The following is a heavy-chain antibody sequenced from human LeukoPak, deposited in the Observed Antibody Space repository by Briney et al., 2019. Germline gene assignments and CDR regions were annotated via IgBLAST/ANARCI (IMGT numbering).Heavy chain of an antibody. CDR3: ARDRFKLERPYYFDY. J-gene: IGHJ4*02. CDR2: ISSSSSYI. Sequence: PGGSLRLSCAASGFTFSSYSMNWVRQAPGKGLEWVSSISSSSSYIYYADSVKGRFTISRDNAKNSLYLQMNSLRAEDTAVYYCARDRFKLERPYYFDYWGQGTLVTVSS. V-gene: IGHV3-21*01. CDR1: GFTFSSYS. D-gene: IGHD1-1*01.